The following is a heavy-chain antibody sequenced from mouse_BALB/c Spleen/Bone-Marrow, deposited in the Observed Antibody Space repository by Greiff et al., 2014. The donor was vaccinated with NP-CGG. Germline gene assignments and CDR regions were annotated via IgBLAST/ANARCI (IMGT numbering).Heavy chain of an antibody. Sequence: QVQLQQPGAELMKPGASVKISCKATGYTFSNYWIDWVKQRPGHGLEWIGEILPGSGTANYNEKLKGKATFTADTSPNTAYMQLSSLTSEDSALYYCARASVVPYYFDFWGQGTTLTVSS. D-gene: IGHD1-1*01. V-gene: IGHV1-9*01. CDR2: ILPGSGTA. CDR1: GYTFSNYW. J-gene: IGHJ2*01. CDR3: ARASVVPYYFDF.